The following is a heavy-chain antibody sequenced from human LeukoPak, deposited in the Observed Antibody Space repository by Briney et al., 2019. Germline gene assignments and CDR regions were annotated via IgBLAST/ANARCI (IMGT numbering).Heavy chain of an antibody. Sequence: PSETLSLTCAVYGGSFSGYYWSWIRQPPGKGLEWIGEINHSGSTNYNPSLKSRVTISVDTSKNQFSLKLSSVTAADTAVYYCASSGYLLVYFDYWGQGTLVTVSS. J-gene: IGHJ4*02. D-gene: IGHD3-22*01. CDR2: INHSGST. CDR1: GGSFSGYY. CDR3: ASSGYLLVYFDY. V-gene: IGHV4-34*01.